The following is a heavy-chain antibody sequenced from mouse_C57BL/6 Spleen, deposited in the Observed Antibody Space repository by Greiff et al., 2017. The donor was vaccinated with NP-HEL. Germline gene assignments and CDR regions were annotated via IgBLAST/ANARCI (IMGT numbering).Heavy chain of an antibody. D-gene: IGHD3-2*02. J-gene: IGHJ2*01. CDR3: ARRRQLRLPLDY. V-gene: IGHV1-50*01. Sequence: VQLQQPGAELVKPGASVKLSCKASGYTFTSYWMQWVKQRPGQGLEWIGEIDPSDSYTNYNPKFKGKATLTVDTSSSTAYMQLSSLTSEDSAVYYCARRRQLRLPLDYWGQGTTLTVSS. CDR1: GYTFTSYW. CDR2: IDPSDSYT.